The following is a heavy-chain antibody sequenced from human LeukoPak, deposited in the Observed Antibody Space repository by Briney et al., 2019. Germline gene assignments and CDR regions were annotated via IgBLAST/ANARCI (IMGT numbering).Heavy chain of an antibody. CDR2: ISWNSGSI. CDR3: AKDIGDYGDYFGAFDI. V-gene: IGHV3-9*01. CDR1: GFTFDDYA. D-gene: IGHD4-17*01. Sequence: GRSLRLSCAASGFTFDDYAIHWVRQAPGKGLEWVSGISWNSGSIGYADSVKGRFTISRDNAKNSLYLQMNSLRAEDTALYYCAKDIGDYGDYFGAFDIWGQGTMVTVSS. J-gene: IGHJ3*02.